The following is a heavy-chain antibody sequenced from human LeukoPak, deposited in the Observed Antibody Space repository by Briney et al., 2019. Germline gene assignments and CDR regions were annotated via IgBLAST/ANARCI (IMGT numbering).Heavy chain of an antibody. J-gene: IGHJ5*02. V-gene: IGHV4-30-2*01. Sequence: SETLSLTCTVSGGSISSGAYYWSWIRQPPGKGLEWIGYIYHSGSTYYNPSLKSRVTISVDTSKNQFSLKLSSVTAADTAVYYCASMTTVVTHNWFDPWGQGTLVTVSS. CDR1: GGSISSGAYY. D-gene: IGHD4-23*01. CDR3: ASMTTVVTHNWFDP. CDR2: IYHSGST.